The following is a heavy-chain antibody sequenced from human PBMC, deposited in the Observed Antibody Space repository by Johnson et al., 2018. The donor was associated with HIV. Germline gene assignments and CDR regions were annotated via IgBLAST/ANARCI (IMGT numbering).Heavy chain of an antibody. CDR2: ISGSGGST. CDR3: ARERDYYDSFWLDHGAFDI. J-gene: IGHJ3*02. D-gene: IGHD3-22*01. V-gene: IGHV3-23*04. CDR1: GFTFSSYA. Sequence: VQLVESGGGLVQPGGSLRLSCAASGFTFSSYAMSWVRQAPGKGLEWVSAISGSGGSTYYADSVKGRLTISRDNSKNTVYLQMNSLRAEDTAVYYCARERDYYDSFWLDHGAFDIWGQGTMVTVSS.